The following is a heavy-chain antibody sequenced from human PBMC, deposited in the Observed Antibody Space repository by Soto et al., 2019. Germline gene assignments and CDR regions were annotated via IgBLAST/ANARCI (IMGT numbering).Heavy chain of an antibody. CDR3: AKDFLGYGSSTSCYGNFDY. CDR2: ISGSGGST. CDR1: GFTFSSYA. V-gene: IGHV3-23*01. D-gene: IGHD2-2*01. J-gene: IGHJ4*02. Sequence: GGSLRLSCAASGFTFSSYAMSWVRQAPGKGLEWVSAISGSGGSTYYADSVKGRFTISRDNSKNTLYLQMNSLRAEDTAVYYCAKDFLGYGSSTSCYGNFDYWGQGTLVTVSS.